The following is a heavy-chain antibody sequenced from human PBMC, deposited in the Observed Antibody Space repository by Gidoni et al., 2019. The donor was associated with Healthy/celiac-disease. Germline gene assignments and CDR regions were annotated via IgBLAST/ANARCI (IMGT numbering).Heavy chain of an antibody. J-gene: IGHJ4*02. V-gene: IGHV3-9*01. CDR3: AKDPKSGRVAD. CDR1: GFTFDDYA. CDR2: ISWNRGSI. Sequence: EVKLVASGGGLVQPGRSLRLSCAASGFTFDDYAMHWVRQAPGKGLEWVSGISWNRGSIGYADSVKGRFTISRDNSKNSLYLQMNSLRAEDTALYYCAKDPKSGRVADWGQGTLVTVSS. D-gene: IGHD1-26*01.